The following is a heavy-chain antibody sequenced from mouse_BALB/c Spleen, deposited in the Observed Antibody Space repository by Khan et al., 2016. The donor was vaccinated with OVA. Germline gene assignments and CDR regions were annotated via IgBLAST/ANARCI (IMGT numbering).Heavy chain of an antibody. Sequence: EVQLQESGPGLVKPSQSLSLTCTVTGYSITSGYGWNWIRQFPGNKLEWMGYISYSGSTNYNPPLKSRISITRDTSKNKFFMQLNSVTTEDTATYYCARTARIKYWGQGTTLTVSS. V-gene: IGHV3-2*02. CDR3: ARTARIKY. D-gene: IGHD1-2*01. CDR1: GYSITSGYG. J-gene: IGHJ2*01. CDR2: ISYSGST.